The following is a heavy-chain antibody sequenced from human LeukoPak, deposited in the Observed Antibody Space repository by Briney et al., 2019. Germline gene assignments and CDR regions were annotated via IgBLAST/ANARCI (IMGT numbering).Heavy chain of an antibody. CDR1: GFTFSSYG. J-gene: IGHJ3*02. Sequence: GGSLRLSCAASGFTFSSYGMHWVRQAPGKGLEWVAVISYDGSNKYYADSVKGRFTISRDNAKNTLFLQMNSLRAEDTAVYYCARAYYFDTTGHDSDALDIWGRGTMVTVSS. CDR3: ARAYYFDTTGHDSDALDI. CDR2: ISYDGSNK. D-gene: IGHD3-22*01. V-gene: IGHV3-30*03.